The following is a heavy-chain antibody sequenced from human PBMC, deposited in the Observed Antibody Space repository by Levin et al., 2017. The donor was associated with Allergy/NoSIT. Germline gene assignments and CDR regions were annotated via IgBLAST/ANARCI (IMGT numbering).Heavy chain of an antibody. CDR3: ARDDYDSSGYYYEDYFDY. CDR2: IKQDGSEK. Sequence: GESLKISCAASGFTFSSYWMSWVRQAPGKGLEWVANIKQDGSEKYYVDSVKGRFTIPRDNAKNSLYLQMNSLRAEDTAVYYCARDDYDSSGYYYEDYFDYWGQGTLVTVSS. CDR1: GFTFSSYW. J-gene: IGHJ4*02. V-gene: IGHV3-7*01. D-gene: IGHD3-22*01.